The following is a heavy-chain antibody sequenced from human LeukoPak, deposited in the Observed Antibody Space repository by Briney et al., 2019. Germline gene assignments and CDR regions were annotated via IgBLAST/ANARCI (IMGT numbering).Heavy chain of an antibody. J-gene: IGHJ4*02. CDR3: AKEPYYYDSSAPGY. CDR1: GFTFSSYA. Sequence: GRSLRLSCAASGFTFSSYAMHWVRQAPGKGLEWVAVISYDGSNKYYADSVKGRFTISRDNSKNTLYLQMNSLRAEDTAVYYCAKEPYYYDSSAPGYWGQGTLVTVSS. CDR2: ISYDGSNK. V-gene: IGHV3-30*04. D-gene: IGHD3-22*01.